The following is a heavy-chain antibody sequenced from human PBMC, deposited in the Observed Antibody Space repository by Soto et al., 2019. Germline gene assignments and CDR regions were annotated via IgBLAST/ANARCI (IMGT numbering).Heavy chain of an antibody. D-gene: IGHD3-9*01. J-gene: IGHJ4*02. CDR2: IYYSGST. CDR3: ASKDVYDILTGYYNVGAGKVNY. CDR1: GGSISSSSYY. Sequence: QLQLQESGPGLVKPSETLSLTCTVSGGSISSSSYYWGWIRQPPGKGLEWIGSIYYSGSTYYNPSLKSRVPISVDTSKNQFSLKLSSVTAADTAVYYCASKDVYDILTGYYNVGAGKVNYWGQGTLVTVSS. V-gene: IGHV4-39*01.